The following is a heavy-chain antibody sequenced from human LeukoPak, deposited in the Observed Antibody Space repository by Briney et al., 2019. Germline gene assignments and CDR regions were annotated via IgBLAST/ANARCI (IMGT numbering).Heavy chain of an antibody. Sequence: SETLSLTCTVSGGSISSYYWSWIRQPPGKGLEWIGYIYYSGSTNYNPSLKSRVTISVDTSKNQFSLKLSSVTAADTAVYYCARGLRDYYGSGSHLGWFGPWGQGTLVTVSS. V-gene: IGHV4-59*01. D-gene: IGHD3-10*01. CDR3: ARGLRDYYGSGSHLGWFGP. CDR2: IYYSGST. CDR1: GGSISSYY. J-gene: IGHJ5*02.